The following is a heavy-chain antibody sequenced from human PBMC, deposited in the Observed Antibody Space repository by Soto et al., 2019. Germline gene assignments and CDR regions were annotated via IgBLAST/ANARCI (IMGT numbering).Heavy chain of an antibody. J-gene: IGHJ4*02. V-gene: IGHV1-46*01. CDR2: INPSGGST. CDR1: GYTFTSYY. CDR3: ARDQKRAAADY. Sequence: QVQLVQSGAEVKKPGASVKVSCKASGYTFTSYYMHWVRQAPGQGLEWMGIINPSGGSTSYAQKFQGXXTXTXXTSTSTVYMELSSLRSEDTAVYYCARDQKRAAADYWGQGTLVTVSS. D-gene: IGHD6-13*01.